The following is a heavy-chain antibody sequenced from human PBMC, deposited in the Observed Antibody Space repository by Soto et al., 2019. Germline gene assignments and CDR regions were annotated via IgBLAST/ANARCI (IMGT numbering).Heavy chain of an antibody. V-gene: IGHV4-59*01. CDR1: GGSISSFS. D-gene: IGHD5-18*01. J-gene: IGHJ4*02. CDR3: ARARYNCFDY. Sequence: SETLSLTCTVSGGSISSFSWSWIRQPPGKGLEYIGNVYYSGNTNYNPSLKSRVIVSVDTSKNQFSLRLSSVTAADTAVYYCARARYNCFDYWGQGTPVTVSS. CDR2: VYYSGNT.